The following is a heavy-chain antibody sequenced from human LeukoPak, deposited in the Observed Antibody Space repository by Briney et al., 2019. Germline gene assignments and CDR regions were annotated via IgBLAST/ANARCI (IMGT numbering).Heavy chain of an antibody. CDR1: GASISSYY. D-gene: IGHD6-13*01. V-gene: IGHV4-59*01. CDR3: ARGVYIAAAQYGY. J-gene: IGHJ4*02. CDR2: IYYSGTT. Sequence: PSETPSLTCTVSGASISSYYWSWIRQPPGKRLEWTGYIYYSGTTNYNPSLKSRVTISVDTSKNQFSLKLSSVTAADTAVYYCARGVYIAAAQYGYWGQGTLVTVSS.